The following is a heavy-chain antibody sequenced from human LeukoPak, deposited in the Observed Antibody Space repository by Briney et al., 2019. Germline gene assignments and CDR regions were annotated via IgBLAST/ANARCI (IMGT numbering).Heavy chain of an antibody. D-gene: IGHD2-15*01. V-gene: IGHV3-23*01. CDR2: TSNGKT. J-gene: IGHJ5*02. CDR3: VREAGYCAPVCVKTDWFDP. Sequence: GGSLRLSCAASGFPFSSHAMSWIRQPPGKGLEWVAATSNGKTYYADSVRGRFAISRDDSTNTVYLHMNSLRDEYTALYHCVREAGYCAPVCVKTDWFDPWGQGTLVTVSS. CDR1: GFPFSSHA.